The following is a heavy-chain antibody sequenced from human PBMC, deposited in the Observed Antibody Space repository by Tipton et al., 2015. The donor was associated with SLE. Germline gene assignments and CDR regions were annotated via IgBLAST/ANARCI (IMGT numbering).Heavy chain of an antibody. D-gene: IGHD1-26*01. Sequence: SLRLSCGASGFTFSDYAMHWVRPAPGKGLEYVSAITSNGGKTFYADSVKDRFTISRDNSRNTLYLQMGSLTVEDMAVYYCARGNGGSYSHWGHGTMVTVSS. CDR3: ARGNGGSYSH. J-gene: IGHJ3*01. CDR1: GFTFSDYA. CDR2: ITSNGGKT. V-gene: IGHV3-64*02.